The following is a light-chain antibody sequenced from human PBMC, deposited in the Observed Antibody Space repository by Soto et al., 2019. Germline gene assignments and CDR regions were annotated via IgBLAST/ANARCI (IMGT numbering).Light chain of an antibody. V-gene: IGKV3-15*01. CDR3: QQYINWPPWT. J-gene: IGKJ1*01. Sequence: EILLTQSPGTLSLSPGDRSTRSCMVIPSISNNLAWYQQRPGQAPMLLIYGASTRATGIPPTFSGSGSGTDFILTISSLQSEDFAVYFCQQYINWPPWTLGTGTKVDIK. CDR2: GAS. CDR1: PSISNN.